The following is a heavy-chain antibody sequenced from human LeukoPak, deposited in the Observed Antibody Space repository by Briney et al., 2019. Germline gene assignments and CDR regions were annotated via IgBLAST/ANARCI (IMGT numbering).Heavy chain of an antibody. CDR2: INTDGSHT. D-gene: IGHD1-26*01. CDR3: TRDSYISNVYYGMDV. CDR1: GLTFSSYW. J-gene: IGHJ6*02. Sequence: GGSLRLSCAASGLTFSSYWMHWVRQAPGKGLVWVSRINTDGSHTSYADSVKGRFTISRDNAKNTLYLQMNSLRAEDAAVYFCTRDSYISNVYYGMDVWGQGATVTVSS. V-gene: IGHV3-74*01.